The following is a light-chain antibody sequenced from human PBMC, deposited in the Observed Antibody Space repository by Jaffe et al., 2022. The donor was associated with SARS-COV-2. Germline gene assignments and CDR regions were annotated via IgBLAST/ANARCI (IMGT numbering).Light chain of an antibody. J-gene: IGKJ2*01. Sequence: DIQMTQSPSTLSASVGDGVTITCRASQSISSWLAWYQQKPGEAPKLLIYKASSLESGVPSRFSGSGSGTEFTLTISSLQPDDFATYYCQQYNSYSYTFGQGTKLEIK. CDR1: QSISSW. CDR2: KAS. V-gene: IGKV1-5*03. CDR3: QQYNSYSYT.